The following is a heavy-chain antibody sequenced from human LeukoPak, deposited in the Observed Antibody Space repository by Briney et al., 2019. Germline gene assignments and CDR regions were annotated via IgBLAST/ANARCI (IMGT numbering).Heavy chain of an antibody. Sequence: PSETLSLTCTVSGGSASSSTYYWGWIRQPPGKGLEWIGSISYSGTNYNNPSLKSRVSISIDTSKNQFSVKLTSVSGADTAMYYCASLGTLRSWGQGTLVTVSS. CDR1: GGSASSSTYY. J-gene: IGHJ5*02. D-gene: IGHD7-27*01. CDR2: ISYSGTN. CDR3: ASLGTLRS. V-gene: IGHV4-39*01.